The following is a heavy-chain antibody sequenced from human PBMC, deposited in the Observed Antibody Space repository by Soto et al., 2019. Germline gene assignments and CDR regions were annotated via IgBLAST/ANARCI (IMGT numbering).Heavy chain of an antibody. CDR1: GFTFSSYA. J-gene: IGHJ4*02. D-gene: IGHD5-12*01. V-gene: IGHV3-23*01. Sequence: GGSLRLSCAASGFTFSSYAMSWVRQAPGKGLEWVSAISGSGGSTYYADSVKGRFTISRDNSKNTLYLQMNSLRAEDTAVYYCAKESVFYSGYRGEIDYWGQGTLVTVSS. CDR3: AKESVFYSGYRGEIDY. CDR2: ISGSGGST.